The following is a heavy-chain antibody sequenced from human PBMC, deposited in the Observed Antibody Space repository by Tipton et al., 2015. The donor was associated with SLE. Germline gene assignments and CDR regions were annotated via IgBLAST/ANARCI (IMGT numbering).Heavy chain of an antibody. CDR3: ARGPGIVVGFDY. Sequence: SLRLSCAASGFTFSSYGMHWVRQAPGKGLEWVAFIRYDGSNKYYEDSVKGRFTISRDNSKNTLYLQMNSLRAEDTAVYYCARGPGIVVGFDYWGQGTLVTVSS. CDR2: IRYDGSNK. CDR1: GFTFSSYG. V-gene: IGHV3-30*02. J-gene: IGHJ4*02. D-gene: IGHD3-10*01.